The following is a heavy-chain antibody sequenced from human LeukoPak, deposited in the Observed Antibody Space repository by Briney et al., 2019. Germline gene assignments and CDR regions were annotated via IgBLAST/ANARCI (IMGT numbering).Heavy chain of an antibody. Sequence: GGSLRLSCAASGFTVSSNYMSWVRRAPGKGLEWVSVIYSGGSTYYADSVKGRFTISRDNSKNTLYFQMNSLRAEDTAVYYCARDRYGDAGFDYWGQGTLVTVSS. J-gene: IGHJ4*02. CDR2: IYSGGST. D-gene: IGHD4-17*01. CDR1: GFTVSSNY. CDR3: ARDRYGDAGFDY. V-gene: IGHV3-53*01.